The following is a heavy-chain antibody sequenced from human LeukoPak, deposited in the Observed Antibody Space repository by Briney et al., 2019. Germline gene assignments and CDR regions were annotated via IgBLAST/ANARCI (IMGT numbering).Heavy chain of an antibody. D-gene: IGHD3-22*01. CDR2: IYYSGST. CDR1: GGSISSSSYY. Sequence: SETLSLTCTVSGGSISSSSYYWGWIRQPPGKWLEWIGSIYYSGSTYYNPSLKSRVTISVDTSKNQFSLKLSSVTAADTAVYSCARDSGKYYYDSSGYCFDYWGQGTLVTVSS. V-gene: IGHV4-39*07. J-gene: IGHJ4*02. CDR3: ARDSGKYYYDSSGYCFDY.